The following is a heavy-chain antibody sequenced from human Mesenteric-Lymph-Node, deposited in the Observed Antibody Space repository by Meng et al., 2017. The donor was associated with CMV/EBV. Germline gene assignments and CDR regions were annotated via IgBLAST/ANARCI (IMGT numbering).Heavy chain of an antibody. CDR3: ARGGSITFGTVIVNYYGMEV. CDR1: FTSYG. CDR2: INPYNGNT. Sequence: FTSYGINWVRQAPGQGLEWMGWINPYNGNTDYVQTLQGRVTMTTDTSTTTAYLELRGLRSDDTAVYFCARGGSITFGTVIVNYYGMEVWGQGTMVTVSS. J-gene: IGHJ6*02. D-gene: IGHD3-16*01. V-gene: IGHV1-18*01.